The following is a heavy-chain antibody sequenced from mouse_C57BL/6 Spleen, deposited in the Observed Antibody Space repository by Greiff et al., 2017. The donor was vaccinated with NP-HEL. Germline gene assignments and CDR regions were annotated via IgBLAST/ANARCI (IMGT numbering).Heavy chain of an antibody. D-gene: IGHD2-2*01. CDR3: ARSKLGYDVGVFAD. CDR2: INPGSGGT. Sequence: VQLQQSGAELVRPGTSVKVSCKASGYAFTNYLIEWVKQRPGQGLEWIGVINPGSGGTNYNEKFKGKATLTADKSSSTAYMQLSSLTSEDSAVYFGARSKLGYDVGVFADWGQGTLVTVSA. J-gene: IGHJ3*01. V-gene: IGHV1-54*01. CDR1: GYAFTNYL.